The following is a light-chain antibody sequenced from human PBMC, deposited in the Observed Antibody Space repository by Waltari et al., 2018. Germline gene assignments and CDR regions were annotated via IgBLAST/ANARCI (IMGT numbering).Light chain of an antibody. Sequence: QSALTQPASVSGSPGQSLTISCTGTSSDVGCYNLVSWYQQHPGKAPKLMIYEGSKRPSGVSNRFSGSKSGNTASLTISGLQAEDEADYYCCSYAGSSTWVVFGGGTKLTVL. CDR2: EGS. V-gene: IGLV2-23*01. J-gene: IGLJ2*01. CDR1: SSDVGCYNL. CDR3: CSYAGSSTWVV.